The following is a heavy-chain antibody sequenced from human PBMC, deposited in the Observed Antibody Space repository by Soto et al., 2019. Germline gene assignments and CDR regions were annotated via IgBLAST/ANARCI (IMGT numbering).Heavy chain of an antibody. V-gene: IGHV3-23*01. CDR2: ITGSGGAS. D-gene: IGHD6-6*01. J-gene: IGHJ4*02. Sequence: EVQLLESGGGLVQPGGSLRLSCAASGFTFSNYVMSWVRQAPGKGLGWVSAITGSGGASSYVDSVRGRFTISRDNSKNTLFLQMNSLRAEDTAVYYCARDRRDTSSDAYFDYWGLGTLVTVSS. CDR3: ARDRRDTSSDAYFDY. CDR1: GFTFSNYV.